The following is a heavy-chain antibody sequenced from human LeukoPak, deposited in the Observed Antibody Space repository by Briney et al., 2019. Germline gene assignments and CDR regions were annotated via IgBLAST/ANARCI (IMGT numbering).Heavy chain of an antibody. Sequence: GSLRLSCAASGFTFSDYWMTWVRQAPGQGLAWVAHINQDGSEQHFVGSVQGRFTISRDNAKNSLYLQMDSLRAEDTAVYYCAGGALDYWGQGTPVTVSS. J-gene: IGHJ1*01. CDR2: INQDGSEQ. CDR3: AGGALDY. CDR1: GFTFSDYW. D-gene: IGHD3-16*01. V-gene: IGHV3-7*04.